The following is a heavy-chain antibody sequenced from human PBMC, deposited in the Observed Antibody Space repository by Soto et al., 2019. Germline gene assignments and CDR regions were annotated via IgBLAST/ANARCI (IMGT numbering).Heavy chain of an antibody. CDR1: GYTFTSYG. D-gene: IGHD3-10*01. Sequence: GASVKVSCKASGYTFTSYGISWVRQAPGQGLEWMGWISAYNGNTNYAQKLQGRVTMTTDTSTSTAYMELRSLRSDDTAVYYCARGWAYGSVWGAFDIWGQGTMVTVSS. J-gene: IGHJ3*02. CDR3: ARGWAYGSVWGAFDI. CDR2: ISAYNGNT. V-gene: IGHV1-18*01.